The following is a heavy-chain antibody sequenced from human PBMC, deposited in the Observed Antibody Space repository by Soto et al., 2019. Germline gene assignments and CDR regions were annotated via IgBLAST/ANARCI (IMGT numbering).Heavy chain of an antibody. Sequence: EVQLLESGGGLVQPGGSLRLSCAASGFSFSSYALTWVRQAPGKGLEWVSSVSANGDSTDYADSVRGRFTISRDNSWSTLYLQMNSLRTEDTALYYGVKGHSGWSDDAFDFWGQGTMVTVSS. CDR1: GFSFSSYA. CDR3: VKGHSGWSDDAFDF. D-gene: IGHD6-19*01. V-gene: IGHV3-23*01. J-gene: IGHJ3*01. CDR2: VSANGDST.